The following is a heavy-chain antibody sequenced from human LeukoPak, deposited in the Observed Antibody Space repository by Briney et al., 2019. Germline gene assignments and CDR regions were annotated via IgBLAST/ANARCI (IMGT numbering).Heavy chain of an antibody. CDR2: VYPGDSDT. V-gene: IGHV5-51*01. J-gene: IGHJ4*02. CDR1: GYWFTSYW. D-gene: IGHD5-12*01. CDR3: ARHDSTLATNY. Sequence: GESLKISCKGSGYWFTSYWIGWVRQMPGKGLEWMGIVYPGDSDTKYSPSFQGQVTVSADKSISTSFLQWNSLKASDTAMYYCARHDSTLATNYWGQGTLVTVSS.